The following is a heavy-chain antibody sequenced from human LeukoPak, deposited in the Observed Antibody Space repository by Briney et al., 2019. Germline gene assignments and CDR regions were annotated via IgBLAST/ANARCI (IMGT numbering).Heavy chain of an antibody. Sequence: GGSLRLSCAASGFTFYDYGMSWVRQAPGKGLEWVSGINWNGGSTGYADSVKGRFTISRDNAKNSLYLQMNSLRAEDTALYYCARGYDSSAEAFDIWAKGQWSPSLQ. D-gene: IGHD3-22*01. V-gene: IGHV3-20*04. CDR1: GFTFYDYG. CDR3: ARGYDSSAEAFDI. J-gene: IGHJ3*02. CDR2: INWNGGST.